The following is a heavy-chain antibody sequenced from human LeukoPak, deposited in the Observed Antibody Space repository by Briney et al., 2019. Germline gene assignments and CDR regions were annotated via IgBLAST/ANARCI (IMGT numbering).Heavy chain of an antibody. Sequence: PPGRSLRLSCAASGFTFSSYGMHWVRQAPGKGLEWVAVIWYDGSNKYYADSVKGRFTISRDNSKNTLYLQMNSLRAEDTAVYYCARDRSVDRIPSDYWGQGTLVTVSS. J-gene: IGHJ4*02. V-gene: IGHV3-33*01. CDR1: GFTFSSYG. CDR3: ARDRSVDRIPSDY. D-gene: IGHD3-10*01. CDR2: IWYDGSNK.